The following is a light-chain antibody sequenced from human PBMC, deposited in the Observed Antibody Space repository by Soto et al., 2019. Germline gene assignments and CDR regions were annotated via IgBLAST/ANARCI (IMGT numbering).Light chain of an antibody. J-gene: IGLJ1*01. CDR1: SSDVGGYNY. Sequence: QSALTQPASVSGSPGQSITISCTGTSSDVGGYNYVSWHQLHPGKAPKLMVYEVSNRPSGVSNRFSGSKSGNTASLTISGLQAEDEADYYCNSYTSNSTYVFGTGTKVTVL. V-gene: IGLV2-14*01. CDR3: NSYTSNSTYV. CDR2: EVS.